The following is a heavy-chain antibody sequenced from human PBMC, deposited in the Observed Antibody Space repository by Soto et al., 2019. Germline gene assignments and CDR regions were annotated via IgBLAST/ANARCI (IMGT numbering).Heavy chain of an antibody. V-gene: IGHV3-23*01. J-gene: IGHJ5*02. CDR2: ISGSGGST. D-gene: IGHD6-19*01. CDR3: NLDQAAAGTGDWFDP. Sequence: GGSRKLSCAASGFTFSSYAMSWVRQAPGKGLEWVSAISGSGGSTYYADSVKGRFTISRDNSKNTLYLQMNSLRAEDTAVYYCNLDQAAAGTGDWFDPWGQGTLVTVSS. CDR1: GFTFSSYA.